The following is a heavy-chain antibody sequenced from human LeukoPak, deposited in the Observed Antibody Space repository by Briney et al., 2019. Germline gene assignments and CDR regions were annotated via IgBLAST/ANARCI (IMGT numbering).Heavy chain of an antibody. V-gene: IGHV1-69*05. CDR2: IIPIFGTA. CDR3: ARTRYYYDSVDY. J-gene: IGHJ4*02. D-gene: IGHD3-22*01. CDR1: GGTFSSYA. Sequence: VASVKVSCKASGGTFSSYAISWVRQAPGQGLEWMGRIIPIFGTANYAQKFQGRVTITTDESTSTAYMELSSLRSEDTAVYYCARTRYYYDSVDYWGQGTLVTVSS.